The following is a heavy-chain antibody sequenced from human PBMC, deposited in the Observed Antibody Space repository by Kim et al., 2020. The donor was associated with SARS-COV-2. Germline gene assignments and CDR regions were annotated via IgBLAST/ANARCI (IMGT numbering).Heavy chain of an antibody. D-gene: IGHD3-9*01. Sequence: YYNPSLKRRVTISVDTSKNQFSLKLSSVTAADTAVYYCASPDPYFVYFDYWGQGTLVTVSS. CDR3: ASPDPYFVYFDY. J-gene: IGHJ4*02. V-gene: IGHV4-39*01.